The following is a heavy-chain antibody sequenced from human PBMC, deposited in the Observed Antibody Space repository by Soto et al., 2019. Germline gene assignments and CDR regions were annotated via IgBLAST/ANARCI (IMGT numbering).Heavy chain of an antibody. CDR1: GGSITDYS. CDR2: IFSSGST. Sequence: PSETLSLTCTVSGGSITDYSWVWIRQPAGKGLEWIGRIFSSGSTNYNPSLKGRITMSLDTPKNQFSLKLNSATATDTAVYFCARDQGVVATADNWFDPWGQGILVTVSS. D-gene: IGHD2-21*02. V-gene: IGHV4-4*07. CDR3: ARDQGVVATADNWFDP. J-gene: IGHJ5*02.